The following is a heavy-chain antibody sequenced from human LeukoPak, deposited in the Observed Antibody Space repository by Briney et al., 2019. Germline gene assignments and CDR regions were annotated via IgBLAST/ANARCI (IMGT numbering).Heavy chain of an antibody. D-gene: IGHD2-2*01. CDR1: GGTFSSYA. CDR2: IIPIFGTA. CDR3: ARRVVPAAIGSDAFDI. J-gene: IGHJ3*02. V-gene: IGHV1-69*05. Sequence: SVKVSCKASGGTFSSYAISWVRQAPGQGLEWMGGIIPIFGTANYAQKFQGRVTITTDESTSTAYMELSSLRSEDTAVYYCARRVVPAAIGSDAFDIWGQGTTVTVSS.